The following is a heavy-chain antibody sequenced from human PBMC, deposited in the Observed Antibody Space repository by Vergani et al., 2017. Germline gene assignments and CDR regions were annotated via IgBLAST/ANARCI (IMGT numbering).Heavy chain of an antibody. CDR1: GGSFSGYY. J-gene: IGHJ4*02. D-gene: IGHD6-13*01. CDR3: AAGRTYSSSPESHSLDD. CDR2: INHSGSN. Sequence: QVQLQQWGAGLLKPSETLSLTCAVYGGSFSGYYWSWIRQPPGKGLEWIGEINHSGSNNSNPSLKSRVTISGDTSKNQFSLKLSSVTAADTAVYYCAAGRTYSSSPESHSLDDWGQGTLVTVSS. V-gene: IGHV4-34*01.